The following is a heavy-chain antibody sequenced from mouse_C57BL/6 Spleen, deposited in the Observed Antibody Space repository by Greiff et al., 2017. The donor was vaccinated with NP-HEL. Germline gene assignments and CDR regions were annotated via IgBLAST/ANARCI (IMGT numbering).Heavy chain of an antibody. Sequence: QVQLKQSGPELVKPGASVKISCKASGYAFSSSWMNWVKQRPGKGLEWIGRIYPGDGDTNYNGKFKGKATLTADKSSSTAYMQLSSLTSEDSAVYFCAREEPLLAYWGQGTLVTVSA. J-gene: IGHJ3*01. CDR1: GYAFSSSW. CDR2: IYPGDGDT. V-gene: IGHV1-82*01. CDR3: AREEPLLAY.